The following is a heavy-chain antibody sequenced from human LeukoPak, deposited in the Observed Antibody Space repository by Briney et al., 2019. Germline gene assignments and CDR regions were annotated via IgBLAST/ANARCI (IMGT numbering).Heavy chain of an antibody. V-gene: IGHV4-59*01. D-gene: IGHD3-3*01. CDR1: GGSISSYY. J-gene: IGHJ4*02. CDR2: IYYSGST. CDR3: ARSDFWSGPFDY. Sequence: SETLSLTCTVSGGSISSYYWSWIRQPPGKGLEWIGYIYYSGSTNYNPSLKSRVTISVDTSKNQFSLKLSSVTAADTAVYYCARSDFWSGPFDYWGQRTLVTVSS.